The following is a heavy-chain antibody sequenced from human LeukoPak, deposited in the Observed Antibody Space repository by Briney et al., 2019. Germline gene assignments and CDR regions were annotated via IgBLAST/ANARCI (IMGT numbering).Heavy chain of an antibody. CDR2: INHSGST. J-gene: IGHJ4*02. CDR3: ARVVVRFWSGYPIDY. Sequence: SETLSLTCAIYGGSFSGYYWSWIRQPPGKGLEWIGEINHSGSTNYNPSLKSRVTISVDTSKNQFSLKLSSVTAADTAVYYCARVVVRFWSGYPIDYWGQGTLVTVSS. V-gene: IGHV4-34*01. CDR1: GGSFSGYY. D-gene: IGHD3-3*01.